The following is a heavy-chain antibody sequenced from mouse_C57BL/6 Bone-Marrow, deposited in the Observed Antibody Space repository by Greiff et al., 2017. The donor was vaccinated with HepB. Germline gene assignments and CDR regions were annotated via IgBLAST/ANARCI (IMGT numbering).Heavy chain of an antibody. CDR1: GFTFSSYG. Sequence: EVMLVESGGDLVKPGGSLKLSCAASGFTFSSYGMSWVRQTPDKRLEWVATISSGGSYTYYPDSVKGRFTISRDNAKNTLYLQMSSLKSEDTAMYYCARQGGEFDYWGQGTTLTVSS. CDR3: ARQGGEFDY. V-gene: IGHV5-6*01. J-gene: IGHJ2*01. CDR2: ISSGGSYT.